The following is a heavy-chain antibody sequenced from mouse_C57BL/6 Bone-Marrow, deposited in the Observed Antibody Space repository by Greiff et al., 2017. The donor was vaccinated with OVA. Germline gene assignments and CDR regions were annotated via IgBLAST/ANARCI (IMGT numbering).Heavy chain of an antibody. V-gene: IGHV2-2*01. D-gene: IGHD2-4*01. J-gene: IGHJ3*01. CDR1: GFSLTSYG. CDR2: IWSGGST. Sequence: QVQLKESGPGLVQPSQSLSITCTVSGFSLTSYGVHWVRQSPGKGLEWLGVIWSGGSTDYNAAFISRLSISKDNSKSQVFFKMNSLQADDTAIYYCARGDYDYGEGFFAYWGQGTLVTVSA. CDR3: ARGDYDYGEGFFAY.